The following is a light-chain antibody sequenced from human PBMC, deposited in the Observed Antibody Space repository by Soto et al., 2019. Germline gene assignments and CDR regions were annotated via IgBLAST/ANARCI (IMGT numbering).Light chain of an antibody. V-gene: IGKV1-39*01. CDR1: QSISSY. J-gene: IGKJ4*01. Sequence: DIQMTQSPSSLSASVGDRVTITCRASQSISSYLNWYQQKPGKAPKLLIYAASSLQSGVPSRFSGSGSGTDFTLTISSLQPEDFATYYCQQSYSTHQALTFGGGTKVEIK. CDR2: AAS. CDR3: QQSYSTHQALT.